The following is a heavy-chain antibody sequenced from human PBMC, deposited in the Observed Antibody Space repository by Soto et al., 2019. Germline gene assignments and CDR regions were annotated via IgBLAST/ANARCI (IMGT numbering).Heavy chain of an antibody. CDR1: GYTCTSYG. Sequence: ASVKVSCKASGYTCTSYGIRWVRQAPGQGLEWMGWISAYNGNTNYAQKLQGRVTMTTDTSTSTAYMELRSLRSDDTAVYSCARDPKVVPADDAFDIWGQVTMVTVSS. V-gene: IGHV1-18*01. D-gene: IGHD2-2*01. CDR3: ARDPKVVPADDAFDI. J-gene: IGHJ3*02. CDR2: ISAYNGNT.